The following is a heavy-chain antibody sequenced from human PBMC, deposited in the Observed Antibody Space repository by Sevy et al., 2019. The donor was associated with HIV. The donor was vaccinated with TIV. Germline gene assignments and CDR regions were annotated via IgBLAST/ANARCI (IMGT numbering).Heavy chain of an antibody. CDR3: ARDRRGIVVVPAAMESGMDV. CDR2: IWYDGSNK. V-gene: IGHV3-33*08. CDR1: GFTFSSYA. D-gene: IGHD2-2*01. Sequence: GSLRLSCAASGFTFSSYAMHWVRQAPGKGLEAVAVIWYDGSNKYYADSVKGRFTISRDNSKNTLYLQMNSLRAEDTAVYYCARDRRGIVVVPAAMESGMDVWGQGTTVTVSS. J-gene: IGHJ6*02.